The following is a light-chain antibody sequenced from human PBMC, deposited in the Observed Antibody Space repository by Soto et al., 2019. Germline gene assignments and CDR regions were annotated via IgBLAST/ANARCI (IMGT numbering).Light chain of an antibody. CDR1: QSINSW. Sequence: DIQMTQSPSTLSASVGDRVIITCRASQSINSWLAWYQQKPGKTPKLLISKASTLESGVPSRFSGSGSGTEFTLTISSLQPDDFATYYCQQYNYYWTFGQGTKVEIK. CDR3: QQYNYYWT. V-gene: IGKV1-5*03. CDR2: KAS. J-gene: IGKJ1*01.